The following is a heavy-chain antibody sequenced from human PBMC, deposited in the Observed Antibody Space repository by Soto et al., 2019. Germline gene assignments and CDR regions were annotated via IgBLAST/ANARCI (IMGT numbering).Heavy chain of an antibody. J-gene: IGHJ4*02. CDR3: AKGRGPYYDFWSGSDY. CDR2: ISYDGSNK. CDR1: GFTFSSYG. V-gene: IGHV3-30*18. D-gene: IGHD3-3*01. Sequence: QVQLVESGGGVVQPGRSLSLSCAASGFTFSSYGMHWVRQAPGKGLEWVAVISYDGSNKYYADSVKGRFTISRDNSKNTLYLQMNSLRAEDTAVYYCAKGRGPYYDFWSGSDYWGQGTLVTVSS.